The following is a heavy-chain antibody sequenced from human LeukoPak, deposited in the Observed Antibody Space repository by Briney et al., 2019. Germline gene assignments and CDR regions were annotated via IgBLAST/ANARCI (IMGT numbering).Heavy chain of an antibody. CDR2: INTNTGNP. J-gene: IGHJ5*02. CDR1: GYTFTSYA. D-gene: IGHD3-22*01. Sequence: ASVTVSCTASGYTFTSYAMNWVRQAPGQGLEWMGWINTNTGNPTYAQGFTGRFVFSLDTSVITAYLQISSLKAEDTAVYYCARDGYYYDSSGYYPNWFDPWGQGTLVTVSS. V-gene: IGHV7-4-1*02. CDR3: ARDGYYYDSSGYYPNWFDP.